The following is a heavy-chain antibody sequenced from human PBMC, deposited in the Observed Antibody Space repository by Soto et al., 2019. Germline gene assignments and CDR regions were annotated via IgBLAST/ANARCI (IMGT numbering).Heavy chain of an antibody. V-gene: IGHV1-46*01. D-gene: IGHD5-18*01. CDR2: FNPTGDTA. CDR3: ARGGRIVDTGSGDYYYHAMDV. Sequence: ASVKVSCKASGYTFTSYYIHWVRQAPGQGLEWMGIFNPTGDTASYAQKLQGRVTMTRDTSTGTAYMELGSLRSEDTAVYYCARGGRIVDTGSGDYYYHAMDVWSQGTTDTVSS. CDR1: GYTFTSYY. J-gene: IGHJ6*02.